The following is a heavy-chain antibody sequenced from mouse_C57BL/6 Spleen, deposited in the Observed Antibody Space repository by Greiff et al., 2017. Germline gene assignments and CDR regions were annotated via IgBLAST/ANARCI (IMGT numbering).Heavy chain of an antibody. V-gene: IGHV7-3*01. J-gene: IGHJ3*01. D-gene: IGHD1-1*01. Sequence: DVQLVESGGGLVPPGGSLSLSCAASGFTFTDYYMSWVRQPPGKALEWLGFIRNKANGYTTEYSASVKGRFTISRDNSQSILYLQMNALRAEDSATYYCASSQIYCSPGFAYWGQGTLVTVSA. CDR2: IRNKANGYTT. CDR3: ASSQIYCSPGFAY. CDR1: GFTFTDYY.